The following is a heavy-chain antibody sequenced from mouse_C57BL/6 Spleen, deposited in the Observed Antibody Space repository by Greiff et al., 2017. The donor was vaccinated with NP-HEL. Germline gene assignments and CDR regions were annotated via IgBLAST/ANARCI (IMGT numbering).Heavy chain of an antibody. D-gene: IGHD2-3*01. J-gene: IGHJ4*01. CDR1: GYTFTSYW. CDR3: AREGGFYDCYRNYAMDY. Sequence: QVQLQQPGAELVRPGSSVKLSCKASGYTFTSYWMHWVKQRPIQGLEWIGNIDPSDSETHYNQKFKDKATLTVDKSSSTAYMQLSSLTSEDSAVYYCAREGGFYDCYRNYAMDYWGQGTSVTVSS. CDR2: IDPSDSET. V-gene: IGHV1-52*01.